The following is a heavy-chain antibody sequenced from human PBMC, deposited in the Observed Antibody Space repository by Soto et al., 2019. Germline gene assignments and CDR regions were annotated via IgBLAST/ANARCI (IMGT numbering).Heavy chain of an antibody. CDR2: IVVGSGNT. CDR1: GFTFTSSA. J-gene: IGHJ6*02. D-gene: IGHD3-10*01. Sequence: ASVKVSCKASGFTFTSSAVQWVRQARGQRLEWIGWIVVGSGNTNYAQKFQERVTITRDMSTSTAYMELSSLRSEDTAVYYCAAAPLWFGELLSPDYYYYGMDVWGQGTTVTVSS. CDR3: AAAPLWFGELLSPDYYYYGMDV. V-gene: IGHV1-58*01.